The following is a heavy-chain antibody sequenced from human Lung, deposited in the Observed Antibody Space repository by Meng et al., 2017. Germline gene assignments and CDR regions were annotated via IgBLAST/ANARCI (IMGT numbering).Heavy chain of an antibody. J-gene: IGHJ4*02. CDR3: ARFETVGVATGDF. CDR2: ISSDSRYI. Sequence: EVQLVESGGGLVTPGVSLRLSCAASAFTFSNYSMNWARQAPGKGLEWVSSISSDSRYIFYADSVKGRFTISRDNAKNSLYLLMIGLRPEDTAVFYCARFETVGVATGDFWGQGTLVTVSS. V-gene: IGHV3-21*01. CDR1: AFTFSNYS. D-gene: IGHD2-15*01.